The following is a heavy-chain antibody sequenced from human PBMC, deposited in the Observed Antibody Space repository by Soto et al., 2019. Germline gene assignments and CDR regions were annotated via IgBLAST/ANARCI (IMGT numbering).Heavy chain of an antibody. CDR3: ARDMDSSSSADY. J-gene: IGHJ4*02. Sequence: GGSLRLSCAASGFTFSSYAMSWVRQAPGKGLEWVSAISGSGGSKYYADSVKGRFTISRDNSKNTLYLQMNSLRAEDTAVYYCARDMDSSSSADYWGQGTLVTVSS. D-gene: IGHD6-6*01. CDR1: GFTFSSYA. CDR2: ISGSGGSK. V-gene: IGHV3-23*01.